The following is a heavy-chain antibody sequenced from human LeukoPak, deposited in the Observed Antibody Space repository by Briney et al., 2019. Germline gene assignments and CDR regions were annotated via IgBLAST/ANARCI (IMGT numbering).Heavy chain of an antibody. J-gene: IGHJ3*01. V-gene: IGHV3-21*01. D-gene: IGHD3-16*01. Sequence: GGSLRLSCAASGFTFSGSSMIWVRQAPGKGLEWVSSISDSSNYMRYADSVKGRFTISRDNAKNTVYLQMNSLRAEDTAVYYCARRRERGASDAFAFWGQGTMVTVSS. CDR2: ISDSSNYM. CDR1: GFTFSGSS. CDR3: ARRRERGASDAFAF.